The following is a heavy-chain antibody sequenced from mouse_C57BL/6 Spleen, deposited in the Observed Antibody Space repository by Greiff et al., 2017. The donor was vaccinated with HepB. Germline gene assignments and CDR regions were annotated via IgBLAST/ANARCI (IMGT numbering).Heavy chain of an antibody. J-gene: IGHJ2*01. V-gene: IGHV1-64*01. CDR1: GYTFTSYW. D-gene: IGHD2-13*01. CDR2: IHPNSGST. Sequence: QVQLQQSGAELVKPGASVKLSCKASGYTFTSYWMHWVKQRPGQGLEWIGMIHPNSGSTNYNEKFKSKATLTVDKSSSTAYMQLRSLTSEDSAVYYCARSGDVFYYFDYWGQGTTLTVSS. CDR3: ARSGDVFYYFDY.